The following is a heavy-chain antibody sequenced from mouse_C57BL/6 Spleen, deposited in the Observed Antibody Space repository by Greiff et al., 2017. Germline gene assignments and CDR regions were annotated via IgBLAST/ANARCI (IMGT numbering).Heavy chain of an antibody. D-gene: IGHD3-2*02. J-gene: IGHJ3*01. CDR2: IHPNSGST. Sequence: QVQLQQPGAELVKPGASVKLSCKASGYTFTSYWMHWVKQRPGQGLEWIGMIHPNSGSTNYNEKFKSKATLTVDKSSSTAYMQLSSLTAEDSAVYNCAREGSSDSPWFAYWGQGTLVTVSA. CDR3: AREGSSDSPWFAY. CDR1: GYTFTSYW. V-gene: IGHV1-64*01.